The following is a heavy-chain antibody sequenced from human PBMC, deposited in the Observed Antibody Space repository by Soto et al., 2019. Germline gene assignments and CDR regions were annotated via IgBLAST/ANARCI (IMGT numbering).Heavy chain of an antibody. V-gene: IGHV1-8*01. CDR3: ARGKVIRDFDWLLSPNWFDP. Sequence: ASVKVSCKASGYTFTSYDINWVRQATGQGLESMGWMNPNSGNTGYAQKFQGRVTMTRNTSISTAYMELSSLRSEDTAVYYCARGKVIRDFDWLLSPNWFDPWGQGALVTVSS. J-gene: IGHJ5*02. D-gene: IGHD3-9*01. CDR2: MNPNSGNT. CDR1: GYTFTSYD.